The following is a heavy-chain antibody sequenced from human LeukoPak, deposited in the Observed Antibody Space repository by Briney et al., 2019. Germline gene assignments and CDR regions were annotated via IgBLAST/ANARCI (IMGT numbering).Heavy chain of an antibody. J-gene: IGHJ4*02. V-gene: IGHV3-30*18. CDR1: GFTFSSYG. CDR3: AKLGQMATISVSPYYFDY. D-gene: IGHD5-24*01. Sequence: GGSLRLSCAASGFTFSSYGMHWVRQAPGKGLEWVAVVSYDGSNKYYADSVKGRFTISRDNSKNTLYLQMNSLRAEDTAVYYCAKLGQMATISVSPYYFDYWGQGTLVTVSS. CDR2: VSYDGSNK.